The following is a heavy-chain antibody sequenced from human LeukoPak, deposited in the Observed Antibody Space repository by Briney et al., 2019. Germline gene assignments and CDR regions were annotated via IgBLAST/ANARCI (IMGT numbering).Heavy chain of an antibody. CDR2: IYPGDSDT. Sequence: GESLKISCKASGYRFTTDYIGWVRQMPGKGLEWMGIIYPGDSDTRYSPSFQGQVTISADKSISTAYLQWSSLKASDTAMYYCARLDCSGGSCYSSAFDIWGQGTMVTVSS. D-gene: IGHD2-15*01. J-gene: IGHJ3*02. V-gene: IGHV5-51*01. CDR3: ARLDCSGGSCYSSAFDI. CDR1: GYRFTTDY.